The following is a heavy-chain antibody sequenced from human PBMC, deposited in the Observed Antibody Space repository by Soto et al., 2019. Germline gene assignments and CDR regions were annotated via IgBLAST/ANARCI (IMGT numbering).Heavy chain of an antibody. CDR1: GYTFSNFW. V-gene: IGHV5-51*01. CDR3: ARSPRSSPYFDY. D-gene: IGHD6-13*01. CDR2: IYPGDSET. J-gene: IGHJ4*02. Sequence: PGESLKISCQCSGYTFSNFWIAWVRQSPGKGLEYMGIIYPGDSETRYSPSFHGKVTISADRSIGTAYLQWSSLEASDSAFYFCARSPRSSPYFDYWGQGALGTVSS.